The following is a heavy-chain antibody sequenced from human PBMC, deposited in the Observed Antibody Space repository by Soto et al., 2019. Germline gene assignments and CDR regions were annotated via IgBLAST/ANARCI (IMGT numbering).Heavy chain of an antibody. CDR1: GFTFSSYG. CDR3: AKDRSYGVIPNWLDS. D-gene: IGHD2-21*01. J-gene: IGHJ5*01. V-gene: IGHV3-30*18. Sequence: VQLVESGGGVVHPGRTLRLSCGASGFTFSSYGMHWVRQAPGKGLEWVATISPDGGRQSYGDCVRGRFTISRDNHRNRVIMQMDNLRSEDTAVYYCAKDRSYGVIPNWLDSWGKGTQVSVSS. CDR2: ISPDGGRQ.